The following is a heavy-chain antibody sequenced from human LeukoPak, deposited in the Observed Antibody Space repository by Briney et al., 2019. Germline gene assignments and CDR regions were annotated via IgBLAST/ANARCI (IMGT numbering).Heavy chain of an antibody. V-gene: IGHV1-18*01. CDR2: ISAYNGNT. J-gene: IGHJ4*02. D-gene: IGHD2-15*01. CDR1: GYSFNSQG. CDR3: ARGKLGYCSGGSCPTWDY. Sequence: ASVKISCKASGYSFNSQGMNWVRQAPGQGLEWMGWISAYNGNTNYAQKLQGRVTMTTDTSTSTAYMELRSLRSDDTAVYYCARGKLGYCSGGSCPTWDYWGQGTLVTVSS.